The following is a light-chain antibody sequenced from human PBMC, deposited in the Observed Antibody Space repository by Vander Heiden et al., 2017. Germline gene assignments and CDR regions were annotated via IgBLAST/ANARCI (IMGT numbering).Light chain of an antibody. J-gene: IGKJ1*01. CDR3: QQRSNWLST. CDR1: QSVSSY. V-gene: IGKV3-11*01. CDR2: DAS. Sequence: EIALTPPPAPLSFCPGERATLSCRASQSVSSYLAWYQQKPGQAPRLLIYDASTRATGIPARFSGSGSGTDFTLTISSLQPEDFAVYYCQQRSNWLSTFGQGTKVEIK.